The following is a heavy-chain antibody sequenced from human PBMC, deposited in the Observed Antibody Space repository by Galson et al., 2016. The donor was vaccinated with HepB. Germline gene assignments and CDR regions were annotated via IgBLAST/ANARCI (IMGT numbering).Heavy chain of an antibody. CDR2: INAGNGNT. Sequence: SVKVSCKASGYTFTNYAMHWVRQAPGQRLEWMGWINAGNGNTKYSQKFQGRVTITRDTSASTAYMELSSPRSEDTAVYYCARGSGYGDPWHFFDPWGQGTLVTVSS. J-gene: IGHJ5*02. D-gene: IGHD3-3*01. V-gene: IGHV1-3*01. CDR3: ARGSGYGDPWHFFDP. CDR1: GYTFTNYA.